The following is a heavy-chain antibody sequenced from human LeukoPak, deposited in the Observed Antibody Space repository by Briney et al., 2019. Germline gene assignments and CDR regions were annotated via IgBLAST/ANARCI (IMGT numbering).Heavy chain of an antibody. D-gene: IGHD6-19*01. CDR1: GYTFTSYG. V-gene: IGHV1-18*01. CDR3: ARDRVAAAGHYYYGMDV. CDR2: ISAYNGNT. Sequence: ASVKVSCKASGYTFTSYGISWVRQAPGRGLEWMGWISAYNGNTNYAQKLQGRVTMTTDTSTSTAYMELRSLRSDDTAVYYCARDRVAAAGHYYYGMDVWGQGTTVTVSS. J-gene: IGHJ6*02.